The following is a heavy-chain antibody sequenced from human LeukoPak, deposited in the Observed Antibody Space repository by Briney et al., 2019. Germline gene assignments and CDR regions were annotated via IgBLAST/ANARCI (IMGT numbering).Heavy chain of an antibody. CDR2: ISGDGGST. CDR3: AKDGGEYSRGYLFHS. Sequence: PGGSLRLSCAASGFTFDGYAMRWVRQVSGKGLEWVSLISGDGGSTYYADSVKGRFTISRDNSKNSLYLQMNSLRTEDTALYYCAKDGGEYSRGYLFHSWGQGTLVTVSS. J-gene: IGHJ4*02. D-gene: IGHD3-22*01. V-gene: IGHV3-43*02. CDR1: GFTFDGYA.